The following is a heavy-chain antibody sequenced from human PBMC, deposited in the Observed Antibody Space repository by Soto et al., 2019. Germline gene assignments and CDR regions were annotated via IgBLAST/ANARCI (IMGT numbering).Heavy chain of an antibody. V-gene: IGHV1-2*02. CDR2: IHPNSGGT. D-gene: IGHD3-10*01. J-gene: IGHJ4*02. CDR3: ARIGDDS. Sequence: AASVKVSCKASGYTFTGYHLHWVRQAPGQGLEWMGWIHPNSGGTNYAQKFQGRVTMTRDTSINTAYMELSGLRADDTAFYYCARIGDDSWGQGTQVTVSS. CDR1: GYTFTGYH.